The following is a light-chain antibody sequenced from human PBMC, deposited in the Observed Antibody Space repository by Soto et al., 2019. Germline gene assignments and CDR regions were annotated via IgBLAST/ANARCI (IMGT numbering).Light chain of an antibody. CDR1: QSVSSN. CDR2: GAS. J-gene: IGKJ1*01. CDR3: QQYNNWPPWT. Sequence: EMVMTQSPATLSVSPGERATLSCRASQSVSSNLAWYQQKPGQAPRLPIYGASTRATGIPARFSVSGSVTEFTLTISSLQSEDCAVYCCQQYNNWPPWTFGQGTKVEIK. V-gene: IGKV3-15*01.